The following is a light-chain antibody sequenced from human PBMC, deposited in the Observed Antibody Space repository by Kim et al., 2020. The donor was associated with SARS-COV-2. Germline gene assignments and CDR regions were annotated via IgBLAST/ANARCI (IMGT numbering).Light chain of an antibody. CDR2: QDS. CDR1: KLGDKF. Sequence: SYELTQPPSVSVSPGQTASISCSGDKLGDKFACWYQQKPGQSPVLVVYQDSKRPSGIPARFSGSSSGNTATLTIRGTQAMDEADYYCQTWDRSTVVFGGGTQLTVL. V-gene: IGLV3-1*01. CDR3: QTWDRSTVV. J-gene: IGLJ3*02.